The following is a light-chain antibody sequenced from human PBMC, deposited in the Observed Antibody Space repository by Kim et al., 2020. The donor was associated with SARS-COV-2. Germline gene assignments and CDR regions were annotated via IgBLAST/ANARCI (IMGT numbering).Light chain of an antibody. Sequence: VSAGERAPPSCSARQSVSSNVAWYQLTAGQPPRLIIYGASTSANGIPARFSGSASGTVFTLTISSLQSELLAFYYCQQNNNWPLTFGGGTKVDIK. J-gene: IGKJ4*01. V-gene: IGKV3-15*01. CDR2: GAS. CDR3: QQNNNWPLT. CDR1: QSVSSN.